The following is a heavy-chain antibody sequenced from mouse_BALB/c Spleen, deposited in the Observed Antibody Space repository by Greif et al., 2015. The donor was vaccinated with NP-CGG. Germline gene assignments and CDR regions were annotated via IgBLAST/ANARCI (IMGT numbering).Heavy chain of an antibody. CDR2: IAPGSGST. Sequence: DLVKPGASVKLSCKASGYTFTSYWINWIKQRPGQGLEWIGRIAPGSGSTYYNEMFKGKATLTVDTSSSTAYIQLSSLSSEDSAVYFCARFYYGNYVDAMDYWGQGTSVTVSS. CDR3: ARFYYGNYVDAMDY. D-gene: IGHD2-1*01. V-gene: IGHV1S41*01. CDR1: GYTFTSYW. J-gene: IGHJ4*01.